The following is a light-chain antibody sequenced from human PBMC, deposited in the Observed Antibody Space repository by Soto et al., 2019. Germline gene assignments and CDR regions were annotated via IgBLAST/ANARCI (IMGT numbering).Light chain of an antibody. CDR2: AAS. CDR1: QSISSY. Sequence: DIQMTQSPSTLSASVGDRVTITCRASQSISSYLNWYQQKPGKAPKLLIYAASSLQSGVPSRFSGSGSGTDFTLTINGLLPEDVATYYCQKYDRAPFTFGPGTKVD. J-gene: IGKJ3*01. V-gene: IGKV1-39*01. CDR3: QKYDRAPFT.